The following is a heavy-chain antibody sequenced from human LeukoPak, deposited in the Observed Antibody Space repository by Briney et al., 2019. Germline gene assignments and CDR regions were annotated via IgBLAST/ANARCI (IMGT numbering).Heavy chain of an antibody. CDR1: GYTFTGYY. Sequence: ASVKVSCKASGYTFTGYYMHWVRQAPGQGLEWMGWINPTNGGTKYAQKFQGRVTMTRDTSITTAYMDLSRLTFDDTAVYFCVRNGDPGYYYYYMDVWGKGTTVTVSS. CDR2: INPTNGGT. V-gene: IGHV1-2*02. J-gene: IGHJ6*03. D-gene: IGHD2-8*01. CDR3: VRNGDPGYYYYYMDV.